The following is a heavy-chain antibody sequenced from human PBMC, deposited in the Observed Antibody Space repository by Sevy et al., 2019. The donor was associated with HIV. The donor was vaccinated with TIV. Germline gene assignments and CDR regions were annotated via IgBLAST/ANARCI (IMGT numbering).Heavy chain of an antibody. J-gene: IGHJ6*02. CDR2: INPSGGST. V-gene: IGHV1-46*01. Sequence: ASVKVSCKASGYTFTSYYMHWVRQAPGQGLEWMGIINPSGGSTSYPQKFQGRVTMTRDTSTSTVYMELSSLRSEDTAVYYCARDLRIPAAMPACHYYYYGMDVWGQRTTVTVSS. CDR1: GYTFTSYY. D-gene: IGHD2-2*01. CDR3: ARDLRIPAAMPACHYYYYGMDV.